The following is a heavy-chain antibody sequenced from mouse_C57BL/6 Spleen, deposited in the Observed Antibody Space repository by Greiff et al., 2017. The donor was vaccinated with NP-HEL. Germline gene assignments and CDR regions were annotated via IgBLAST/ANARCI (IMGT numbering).Heavy chain of an antibody. CDR1: GYTFTSYW. Sequence: QVQLQQPGAELVKPGASVKLSCKASGYTFTSYWMHWVKQRPGQGLEWIGMIHPNSGSTNYNEKFKSKATLTVDKSSSTAYMQLSSLTSEDSAVYYCARSSVTTLEDFAYWGQGTLVTVSA. CDR3: ARSSVTTLEDFAY. V-gene: IGHV1-64*01. D-gene: IGHD1-1*01. CDR2: IHPNSGST. J-gene: IGHJ3*01.